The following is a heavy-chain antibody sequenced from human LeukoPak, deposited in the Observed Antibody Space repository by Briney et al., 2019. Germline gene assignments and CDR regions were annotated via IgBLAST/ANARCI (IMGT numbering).Heavy chain of an antibody. CDR2: INPNSGGT. D-gene: IGHD3-22*01. CDR3: ARDYYDSSGQIYYYYYMDV. J-gene: IGHJ6*03. Sequence: ASVKVSCKASGYTFTGYYMHWVRQAPGQGLERMGWINPNSGGTNYAQKFQGRVTMTRDTSISTAYMELSRLRSDDTAVYYCARDYYDSSGQIYYYYYMDVWGKGTTVTVSS. V-gene: IGHV1-2*02. CDR1: GYTFTGYY.